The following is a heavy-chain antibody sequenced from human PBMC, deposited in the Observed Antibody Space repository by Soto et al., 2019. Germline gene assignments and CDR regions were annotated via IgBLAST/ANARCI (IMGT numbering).Heavy chain of an antibody. D-gene: IGHD3-22*01. CDR1: GFTFSNYW. J-gene: IGHJ3*01. Sequence: EMQLVESGGGLVQPGGSLRLSCEASGFTFSNYWMSWVRQAPGKGLEWVANIKQDGRAAWYVDSVKGRFTISRDNARKSLYLQMNSLRLEDAAVYYCARGDYHDTTGPFSDAFDVWGPGTMFTVSS. CDR2: IKQDGRAA. CDR3: ARGDYHDTTGPFSDAFDV. V-gene: IGHV3-7*04.